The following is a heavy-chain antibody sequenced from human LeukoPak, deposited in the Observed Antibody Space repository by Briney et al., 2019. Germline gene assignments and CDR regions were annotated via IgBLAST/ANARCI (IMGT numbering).Heavy chain of an antibody. D-gene: IGHD3-10*01. Sequence: GGSLRLSCSASGFTFSSYAMHWVRQAPGKGLEYVSAISSDGDSTYNADSVKGRSTISRDNSKNTLYLQMSSLRTEDTAVYYCVRSSASSGPNCFDPWGQGTLVTVSS. V-gene: IGHV3-64D*09. CDR1: GFTFSSYA. CDR2: ISSDGDST. J-gene: IGHJ5*02. CDR3: VRSSASSGPNCFDP.